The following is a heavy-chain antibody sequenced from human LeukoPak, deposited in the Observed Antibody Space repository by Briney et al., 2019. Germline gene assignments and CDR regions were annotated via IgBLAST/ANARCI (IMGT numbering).Heavy chain of an antibody. CDR1: GYTFTSYY. D-gene: IGHD3-22*01. J-gene: IGHJ5*02. CDR3: ARGVHVRKYDSNHNCFDP. V-gene: IGHV1-46*01. CDR2: INPGGGST. Sequence: VKVSCKASGYTFTSYYMYWVRQAPGQGLEWMGLINPGGGSTNYAQKFQGRVTVTRDMSTSTVYMELSSLRSDDTAVYYCARGVHVRKYDSNHNCFDPWGQGTLVTVPS.